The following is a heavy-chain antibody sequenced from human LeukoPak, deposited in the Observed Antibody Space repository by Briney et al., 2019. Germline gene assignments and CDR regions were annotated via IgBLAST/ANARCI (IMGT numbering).Heavy chain of an antibody. Sequence: GGSLRLSCAASGFTFSNYGMHWVRQAPGKGLEWVAHIRFDESDKYYADSVKGRFTISRDISRNTVYLQMNSLRPEDTAVYYCARGILDGYYLIDAFDIWGQGTMVTVSS. CDR3: ARGILDGYYLIDAFDI. V-gene: IGHV3-30*02. J-gene: IGHJ3*02. CDR2: IRFDESDK. D-gene: IGHD5-24*01. CDR1: GFTFSNYG.